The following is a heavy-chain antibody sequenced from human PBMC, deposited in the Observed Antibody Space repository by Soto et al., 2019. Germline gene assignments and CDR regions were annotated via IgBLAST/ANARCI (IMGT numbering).Heavy chain of an antibody. CDR2: IYHSGST. Sequence: QLQLQESGSGLVKPSQTLSLTCAVSGGSISSGGYSWSWIRQPPGKGLEWIGYIYHSGSTYYNPSLKSRVTISVDRSKNQFSLKLSSVTAADTAVYYCARDYYYGSSGLAFQHWGQGTLVTVSS. D-gene: IGHD3-22*01. CDR3: ARDYYYGSSGLAFQH. CDR1: GGSISSGGYS. J-gene: IGHJ1*01. V-gene: IGHV4-30-2*01.